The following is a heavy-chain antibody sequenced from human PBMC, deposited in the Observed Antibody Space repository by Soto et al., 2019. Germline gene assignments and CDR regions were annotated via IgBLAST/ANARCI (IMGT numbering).Heavy chain of an antibody. V-gene: IGHV1-3*01. Sequence: QVQLVQSGAAVKKPGASVKVSCKASGYTFTSYAMHWVRQAPGQRLEWMGWINAGNGNTKYSQKFQGRVTITRDTCASKADMELSSLRSEDTAVYYCARGPMVVVPAAIPGGGYYMDVWGKGTTVTVSS. CDR2: INAGNGNT. J-gene: IGHJ6*03. D-gene: IGHD2-2*01. CDR1: GYTFTSYA. CDR3: ARGPMVVVPAAIPGGGYYMDV.